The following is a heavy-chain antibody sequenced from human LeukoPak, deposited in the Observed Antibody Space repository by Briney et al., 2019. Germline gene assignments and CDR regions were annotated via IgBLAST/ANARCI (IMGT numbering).Heavy chain of an antibody. CDR2: IYHRGSA. CDR3: ARGGGYYTSGSYLGY. V-gene: IGHV4-59*01. D-gene: IGHD3-10*01. CDR1: GGSISSNY. Sequence: SETLSLTCTVSGGSISSNYWSWIRQPPGKGLEWIGYIYHRGSANYNPSLKSRVAVSLDTSKNQFSLKLSSVTAADTAMYYCARGGGYYTSGSYLGYWGRGTLVTVSS. J-gene: IGHJ4*02.